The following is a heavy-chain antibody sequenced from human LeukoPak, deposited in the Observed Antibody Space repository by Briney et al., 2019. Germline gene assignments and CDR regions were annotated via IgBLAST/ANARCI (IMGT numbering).Heavy chain of an antibody. CDR2: IIPSGGGT. V-gene: IGHV1-46*01. Sequence: ASVKVSCKASGYTFSDYHIHWVRQAPGQGLEWMGRIIPSGGGTTYAQKFQDRVTMTRDMSTNIVYMGLSSLRSEDTALYYCARDSYGSDYWGQGTLVTVSS. CDR3: ARDSYGSDY. J-gene: IGHJ4*02. CDR1: GYTFSDYH. D-gene: IGHD3-16*01.